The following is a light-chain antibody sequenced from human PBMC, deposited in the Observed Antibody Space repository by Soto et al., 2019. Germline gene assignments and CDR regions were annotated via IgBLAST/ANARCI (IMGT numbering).Light chain of an antibody. V-gene: IGKV1-17*01. CDR1: QGIRNN. Sequence: DIPMTQSPSSLSSSVGDRVTITCRASQGIRNNLGWYQQKTGKAPKRLIYAASSLQGGVPTKISGSGSGTEFTLTISRLEPEDFANYDCLQHNSYPLTFGGGTKVEIK. CDR2: AAS. CDR3: LQHNSYPLT. J-gene: IGKJ4*01.